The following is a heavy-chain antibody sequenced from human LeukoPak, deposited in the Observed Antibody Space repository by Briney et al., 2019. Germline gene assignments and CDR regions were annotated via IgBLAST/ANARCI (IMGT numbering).Heavy chain of an antibody. D-gene: IGHD1-26*01. CDR1: GGSISPYY. CDR3: ARRVGQSNSWYFDL. J-gene: IGHJ2*01. V-gene: IGHV4-59*08. CDR2: IYYSGST. Sequence: PSETLSLTCTVSGGSISPYYWSWIRQPPGKGLEWLGYIYYSGSTNYNPSLKSRVTISVDTSKNQFSLRLSSVTAADTAVYYCARRVGQSNSWYFDLWGRGTLVTVSS.